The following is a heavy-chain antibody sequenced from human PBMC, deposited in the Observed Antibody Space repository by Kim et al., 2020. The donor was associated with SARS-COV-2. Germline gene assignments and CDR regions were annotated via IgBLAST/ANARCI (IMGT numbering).Heavy chain of an antibody. D-gene: IGHD3-10*01. Sequence: SGPTLVKSTQTLTLTCTFSGFSLSTNGMCVNWIRQSPGKALEWLARIDWDNDKYYSASLKTRLTISKDTSKNQVVLIMTNMDPVDTSTYYCARRKNDVGSCNTSNGLNYFDNWGQGTLVTVSS. CDR1: GFSLSTNGMC. CDR2: IDWDNDK. V-gene: IGHV2-70*11. J-gene: IGHJ4*02. CDR3: ARRKNDVGSCNTSNGLNYFDN.